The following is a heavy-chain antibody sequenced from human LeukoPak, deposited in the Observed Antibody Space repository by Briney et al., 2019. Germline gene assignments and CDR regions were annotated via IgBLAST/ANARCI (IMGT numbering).Heavy chain of an antibody. CDR3: ARDLGSYVDS. CDR1: GFTVSSNY. CDR2: IYRDDRT. V-gene: IGHV3-66*01. J-gene: IGHJ5*01. D-gene: IGHD5-18*01. Sequence: GGSLRLSCAASGFTVSSNYMSWVRQAPGKGLEWVSIIYRDDRTFYADSAKDRFTISRDNSKKTLFLQMNSLRAEDTAVYYCARDLGSYVDSWGHGTLVTVSS.